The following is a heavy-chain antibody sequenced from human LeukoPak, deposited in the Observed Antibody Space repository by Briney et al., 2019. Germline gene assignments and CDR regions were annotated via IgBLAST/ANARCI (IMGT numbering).Heavy chain of an antibody. CDR1: GYTFTSYG. D-gene: IGHD3-9*01. J-gene: IGHJ5*02. Sequence: GASVKASCKASGYTFTSYGISWVRQAPGQGLEWMGWISAYNGNTNYAQKLQGRVTMTTDTSTSTAYMELRSLRSDDTAVYYCARVLRYFDRKNWFDPWGQGTLVTVSS. V-gene: IGHV1-18*01. CDR3: ARVLRYFDRKNWFDP. CDR2: ISAYNGNT.